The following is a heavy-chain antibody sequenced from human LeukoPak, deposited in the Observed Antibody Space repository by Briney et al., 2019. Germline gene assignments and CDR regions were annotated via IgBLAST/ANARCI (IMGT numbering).Heavy chain of an antibody. Sequence: SVKVSCKASGGTFSRFTISWVRQAPGQGFEWMGGITPIFGTANFAQKFQGRVSITADESTSTAFMELSSLRSEDTAVYYCARERYCSGGSCYSYYYYGMDVWGQGTTVTVSS. J-gene: IGHJ6*02. D-gene: IGHD2-15*01. CDR2: ITPIFGTA. CDR1: GGTFSRFT. CDR3: ARERYCSGGSCYSYYYYGMDV. V-gene: IGHV1-69*13.